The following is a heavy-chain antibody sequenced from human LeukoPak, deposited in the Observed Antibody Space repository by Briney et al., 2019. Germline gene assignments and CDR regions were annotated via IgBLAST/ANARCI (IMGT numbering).Heavy chain of an antibody. CDR2: IYYSGST. CDR3: ARHYGVRGGVGAFDI. J-gene: IGHJ3*02. Sequence: PSETLSLTCTVSGGSISSSSYYWGGIRQPPGKGLEWIGSIYYSGSTYYNPSLKSRVTISVDTSKNQFSLKLNSVTAADTAVYYCARHYGVRGGVGAFDIWGQGTMVTVSS. V-gene: IGHV4-39*07. CDR1: GGSISSSSYY. D-gene: IGHD3-10*01.